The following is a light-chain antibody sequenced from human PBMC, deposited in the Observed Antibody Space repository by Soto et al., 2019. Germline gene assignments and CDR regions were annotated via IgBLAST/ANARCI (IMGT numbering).Light chain of an antibody. Sequence: DIQMTQSPSTLSASVGDRVTITCRASQSISSWLAWYQQKPGKAPKLLIYQASRLESEVPSRFSGSGSGTEFTLVINSLQPDDFATYYCQQYYAYSWTFGQGTKVEIK. CDR1: QSISSW. V-gene: IGKV1-5*03. J-gene: IGKJ1*01. CDR3: QQYYAYSWT. CDR2: QAS.